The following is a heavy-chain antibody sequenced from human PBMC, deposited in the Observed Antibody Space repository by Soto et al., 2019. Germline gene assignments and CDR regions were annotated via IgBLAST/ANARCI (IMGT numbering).Heavy chain of an antibody. CDR3: ARGGEGYCSGGSCYQRDAFDI. Sequence: QVQLVQSGAEVQKPGSSVKVSCKASGGTFSSYAISWVRQAPGQGLEWMGGIIPIFGTANYAQKFQGRVTITADESTSTAYMELSSLRSEDTAVYYCARGGEGYCSGGSCYQRDAFDIWGQGTMVTVSS. D-gene: IGHD2-15*01. J-gene: IGHJ3*02. CDR1: GGTFSSYA. CDR2: IIPIFGTA. V-gene: IGHV1-69*01.